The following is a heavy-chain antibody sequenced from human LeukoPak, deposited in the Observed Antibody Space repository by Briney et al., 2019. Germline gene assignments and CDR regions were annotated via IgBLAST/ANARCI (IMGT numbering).Heavy chain of an antibody. CDR2: IYSGGST. CDR1: GFTVSSNY. CDR3: ARGGYYYGSGDDY. D-gene: IGHD3-10*01. V-gene: IGHV3-53*01. J-gene: IGHJ4*02. Sequence: GKSLRLSCAASGFTVSSNYMSWVRQAPGKGLEWVSVIYSGGSTYYADSVKGRFTISRDNSRNTLYLQMNSLRAEDTAVYYCARGGYYYGSGDDYWGQGTLVTVSS.